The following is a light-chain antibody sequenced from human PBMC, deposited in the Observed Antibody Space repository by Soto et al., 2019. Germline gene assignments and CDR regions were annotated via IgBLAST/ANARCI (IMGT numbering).Light chain of an antibody. CDR1: QSIGSY. CDR3: QQRSTWPPFS. Sequence: EIVLTQSPANLSLSLGERATLSCRASQSIGSYLAWYQHKLGQPPRLLIYDASNRATGIPVRFSGSGSGTDFTLTISSLEPEDFAVYYCQQRSTWPPFSFGPGTKLDIK. CDR2: DAS. J-gene: IGKJ3*01. V-gene: IGKV3-11*01.